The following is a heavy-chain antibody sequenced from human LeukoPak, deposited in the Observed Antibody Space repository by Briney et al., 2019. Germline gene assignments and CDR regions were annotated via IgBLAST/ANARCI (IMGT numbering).Heavy chain of an antibody. Sequence: GGSLRLSCAASRFTFSSYGMNWVRQAPGKGLEWVSYISSSSSTIYYADSVKGRFTISRDNAKNSLYLQVNSLRAEDTAVYYCARNLVAGTGDYWGQGTLVTVSS. CDR2: ISSSSSTI. J-gene: IGHJ4*02. CDR1: RFTFSSYG. CDR3: ARNLVAGTGDY. D-gene: IGHD6-19*01. V-gene: IGHV3-48*01.